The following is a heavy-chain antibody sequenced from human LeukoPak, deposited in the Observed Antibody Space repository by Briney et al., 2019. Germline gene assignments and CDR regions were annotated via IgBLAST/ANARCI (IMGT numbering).Heavy chain of an antibody. J-gene: IGHJ6*03. CDR1: GGTLSRYA. Sequence: SVKVSCKASGGTLSRYAISWVRQAPGQGLEWMGGIIPGLASADYAQKFQGRLTITADESTSTAYMELSSLRSDDTAVYHCGTTGGDIFYYYMDVWGKGTTVTISS. CDR2: IIPGLASA. CDR3: GTTGGDIFYYYMDV. D-gene: IGHD3-16*01. V-gene: IGHV1-69*13.